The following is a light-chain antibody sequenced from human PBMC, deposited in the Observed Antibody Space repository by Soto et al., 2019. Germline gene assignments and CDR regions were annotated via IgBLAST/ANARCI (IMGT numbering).Light chain of an antibody. Sequence: EIVLTQSPATLSLSPGERATLSCRASQSVSSYLAWYQQKPGQAPRLLIYEASNRATGIPARFSGSGSGTDFTLTISSLEPDDIAIYYCQQRTDWVTFVGVTKVEIK. CDR2: EAS. CDR1: QSVSSY. V-gene: IGKV3-11*01. CDR3: QQRTDWVT. J-gene: IGKJ4*01.